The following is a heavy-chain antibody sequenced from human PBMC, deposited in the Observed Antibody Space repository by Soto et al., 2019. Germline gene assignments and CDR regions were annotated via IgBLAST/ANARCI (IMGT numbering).Heavy chain of an antibody. V-gene: IGHV3-30-3*01. CDR2: ISYDGTNK. CDR1: GFSFSISP. D-gene: IGHD2-15*01. Sequence: QVQLVESGGGVVQPGRSLRLSCAASGFSFSISPMHWVRQAPGKGPEWVALISYDGTNKFYADSVKGRFTISRDNSKSTLYLQVDSLRPEDAAVYYCAXXXXXSGGQHW. CDR3: AXXXXXSGGQH. J-gene: IGHJ1*01.